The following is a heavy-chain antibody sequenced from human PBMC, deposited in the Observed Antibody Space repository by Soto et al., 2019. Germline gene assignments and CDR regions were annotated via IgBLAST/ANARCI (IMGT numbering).Heavy chain of an antibody. CDR1: GFTFNSYA. CDR3: AREQAGDDALNWFDR. Sequence: GGSLRLSCAATGFTFNSYAMNWVRQAPGKGLEWVSGISGSGDNTYYADSVKGRFSISRDNSKSTLYLQMSSLRAEDTAVYYCAREQAGDDALNWFDRWGKGTLVTVSA. J-gene: IGHJ5*02. D-gene: IGHD4-17*01. CDR2: ISGSGDNT. V-gene: IGHV3-23*01.